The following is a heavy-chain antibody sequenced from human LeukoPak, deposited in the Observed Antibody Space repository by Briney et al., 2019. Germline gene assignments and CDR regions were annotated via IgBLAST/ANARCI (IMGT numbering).Heavy chain of an antibody. D-gene: IGHD5-12*01. CDR1: GGTFSSYA. V-gene: IGHV1-69*05. J-gene: IGHJ4*02. CDR3: ARVAIVATYFDY. Sequence: GASVKVSCKASGGTFSSYAISWVRQAPGQGLEWMGGIIPIFGTANYAQKFQGRVTITTDESTSTAYMELSSLRSEDTAVYYCARVAIVATYFDYWGQGTLVTVCS. CDR2: IIPIFGTA.